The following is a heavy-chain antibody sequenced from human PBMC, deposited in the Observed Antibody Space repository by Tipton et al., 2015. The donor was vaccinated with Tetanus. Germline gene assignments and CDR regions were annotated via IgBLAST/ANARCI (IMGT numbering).Heavy chain of an antibody. CDR2: IFHVGRT. CDR1: GASIDSDNW. D-gene: IGHD5-18*01. J-gene: IGHJ5*02. Sequence: TLSLTCAVSGASIDSDNWWTWVRQSPERGLEWVDQIFHVGRTDYNPSLRVSISVDKSKNQFSLHLGSVAAADTAIYYCAVRVRGWSHGLEAWGRGVLVSVPS. CDR3: AVRVRGWSHGLEA. V-gene: IGHV4-4*02.